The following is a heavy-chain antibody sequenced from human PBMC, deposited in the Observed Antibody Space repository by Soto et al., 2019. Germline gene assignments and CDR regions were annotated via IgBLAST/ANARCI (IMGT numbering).Heavy chain of an antibody. D-gene: IGHD3-22*01. V-gene: IGHV4-39*01. CDR1: GGSISSSTYY. Sequence: PSETLSLTCTVSGGSISSSTYYWGWIRQPPGKGLEWIANIYYSGSTYYNPSLKSRVTISVDTSKNQFSLKLNSVTAADTAVYYCARSNSGYYKWFDPWGQGTLVTVS. CDR3: ARSNSGYYKWFDP. CDR2: IYYSGST. J-gene: IGHJ5*02.